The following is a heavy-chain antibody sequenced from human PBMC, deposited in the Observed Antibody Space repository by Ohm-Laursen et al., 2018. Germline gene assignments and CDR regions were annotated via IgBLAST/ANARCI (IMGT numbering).Heavy chain of an antibody. J-gene: IGHJ6*02. CDR1: GGSINSGGYY. D-gene: IGHD4-17*01. V-gene: IGHV4-31*03. Sequence: SETLSLTCTVSGGSINSGGYYYNWIRQHPGKGLEWIGYIYYSGNTYYNPSLKSRVTISVDTSKNQFSLKLSSVTAADTAVYYCARGVSRPSTVTTYYYGMDVWGQGTTVTVSS. CDR2: IYYSGNT. CDR3: ARGVSRPSTVTTYYYGMDV.